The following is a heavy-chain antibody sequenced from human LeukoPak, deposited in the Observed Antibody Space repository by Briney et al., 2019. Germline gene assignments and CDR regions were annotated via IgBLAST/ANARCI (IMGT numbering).Heavy chain of an antibody. CDR2: IYHSGST. CDR3: AGSGYSYGYTH. Sequence: MTSETLSLTCAVSGGSISSSNWWSWVRQPPGKGLEWIGEIYHSGSTNYNPSLKSRVTISVDKSKNQFSLKLSSVTAADTAVYYCAGSGYSYGYTHWGQGTLVTVSS. D-gene: IGHD5-18*01. CDR1: GGSISSSNW. J-gene: IGHJ4*02. V-gene: IGHV4-4*02.